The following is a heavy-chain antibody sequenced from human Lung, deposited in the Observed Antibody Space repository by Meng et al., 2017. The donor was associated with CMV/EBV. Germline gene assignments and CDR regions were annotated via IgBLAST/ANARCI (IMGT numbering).Heavy chain of an antibody. J-gene: IGHJ4*02. D-gene: IGHD3-3*01. CDR3: AKAVFGVVIDY. V-gene: IGHV3-30*02. CDR1: GFTLKYYG. CDR2: IHFDGSNE. Sequence: GGSLRLXXAASGFTLKYYGMHWVRQAPGKGLEWVAFIHFDGSNEHYADSVTGRFTISRDNPKNMLYLEMNSLRVEDTAVYYCAKAVFGVVIDYWGQGTLVTVSS.